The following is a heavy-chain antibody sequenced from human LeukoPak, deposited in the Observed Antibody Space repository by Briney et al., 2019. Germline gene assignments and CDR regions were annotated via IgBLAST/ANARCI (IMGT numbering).Heavy chain of an antibody. Sequence: GGSRRLSCAASGFTFSSYAMSWVRQAPGKGLEWVSAICGSGDCTLYAESVKGRFTISRDNFKNTLYLQMNSLRAEDTAVYYCARDSGLLWFGELSFFDPWGQGTLVTVSS. D-gene: IGHD3-10*01. CDR1: GFTFSSYA. CDR2: ICGSGDCT. V-gene: IGHV3-23*01. J-gene: IGHJ5*02. CDR3: ARDSGLLWFGELSFFDP.